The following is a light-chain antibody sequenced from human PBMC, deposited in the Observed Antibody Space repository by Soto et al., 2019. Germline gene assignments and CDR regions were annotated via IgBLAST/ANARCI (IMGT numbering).Light chain of an antibody. CDR1: QSVSSN. CDR3: QQYNNWPKT. Sequence: EIVMTQSPATLSVSPGERATPSCRASQSVSSNLAWYQQKPGQAPRLLIYGASIRATGIPARFSGSGSGTEFTLTISSLQSEDFAVYYCQQYNNWPKTFGQGTKLEIK. J-gene: IGKJ2*01. CDR2: GAS. V-gene: IGKV3D-15*01.